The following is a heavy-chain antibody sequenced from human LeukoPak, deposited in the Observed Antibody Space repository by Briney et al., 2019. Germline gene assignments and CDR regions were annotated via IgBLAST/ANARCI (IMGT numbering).Heavy chain of an antibody. CDR2: IYYSGST. Sequence: PSVTLSLTCTVSGGSISSGDYYWSWIRQPPGKGLEWIGYIYYSGSTYYNPSLKSRVTISVDTSKNQFSLKLSSVTAADTAVYYCARDTPGGYDILPGSYYHYYMDVWGKGTTVTVSS. CDR1: GGSISSGDYY. CDR3: ARDTPGGYDILPGSYYHYYMDV. D-gene: IGHD3-9*01. V-gene: IGHV4-30-4*08. J-gene: IGHJ6*03.